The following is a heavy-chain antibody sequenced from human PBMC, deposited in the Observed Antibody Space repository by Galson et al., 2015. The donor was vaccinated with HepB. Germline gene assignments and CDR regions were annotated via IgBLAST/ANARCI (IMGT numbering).Heavy chain of an antibody. CDR1: GFSFSLYN. V-gene: IGHV3-23*01. D-gene: IGHD2-21*01. J-gene: IGHJ4*02. CDR3: AKHSPLFDY. Sequence: SLRLSCAASGFSFSLYNMSWVRQAPGKGLEWVSAITSSGGSAYYADFVKGRFTMSRGNSKSTLYLEMNSLRDEDTAIYYCAKHSPLFDYWGQGTLVTVSS. CDR2: ITSSGGSA.